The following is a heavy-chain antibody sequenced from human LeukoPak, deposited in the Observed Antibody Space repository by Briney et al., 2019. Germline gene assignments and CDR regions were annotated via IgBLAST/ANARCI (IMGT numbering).Heavy chain of an antibody. Sequence: SETLSLTCAVYGGSFSGYSCSWIRQPPGKGLEWIGEINHSGSTNYNPSLKSRVTISVDTSKNQLSLKLSSVTAADTAVYYCARGGFDYDSSGTQFDYWGQGTLVTVSS. V-gene: IGHV4-34*01. CDR3: ARGGFDYDSSGTQFDY. D-gene: IGHD3-22*01. CDR2: INHSGST. CDR1: GGSFSGYS. J-gene: IGHJ4*02.